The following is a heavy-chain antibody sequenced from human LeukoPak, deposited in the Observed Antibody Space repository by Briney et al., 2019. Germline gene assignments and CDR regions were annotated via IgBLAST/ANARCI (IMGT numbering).Heavy chain of an antibody. CDR1: GFTFSDYY. D-gene: IGHD3-10*01. CDR2: ISSSSSYT. J-gene: IGHJ4*02. Sequence: PGGSLRLSCAASGFTFSDYYMSWIRQAPGKGLEWVSYISSSSSYTNYADSVKGRFTISRDNAKNSLYLQMNSLRAEDTAVYYCARSPSMVRGVITFLDYWGQGTLVTVSS. V-gene: IGHV3-11*06. CDR3: ARSPSMVRGVITFLDY.